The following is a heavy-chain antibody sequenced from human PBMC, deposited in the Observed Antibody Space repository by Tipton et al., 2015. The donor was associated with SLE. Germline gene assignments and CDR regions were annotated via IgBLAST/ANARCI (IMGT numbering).Heavy chain of an antibody. V-gene: IGHV4-34*01. D-gene: IGHD3-3*01. CDR1: GGSFSGYY. Sequence: TLSLTCAVYGGSFSGYYWSWIRQPPGKGLEWIGEINHSGSTNYNPSLKSRVTISVDTSKNQSSLKLSSVTAADTAVYYCARAASYYDSRWGFDYWGQGTLVTVSS. CDR2: INHSGST. CDR3: ARAASYYDSRWGFDY. J-gene: IGHJ4*02.